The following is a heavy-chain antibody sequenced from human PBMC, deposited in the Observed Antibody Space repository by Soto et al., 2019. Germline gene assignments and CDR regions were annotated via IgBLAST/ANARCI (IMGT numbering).Heavy chain of an antibody. J-gene: IGHJ4*02. CDR3: TRDPLPLKYCSGGSCSGVDC. V-gene: IGHV3-49*03. CDR1: GFTFGDYA. D-gene: IGHD2-15*01. Sequence: GGSLRLSCTASGFTFGDYAMSWFRQAPGKGLEWVGFIRSKAYGGTTEYAASVKGRFTISRDDSKSIAYLQMNSLKTEDTAVYYCTRDPLPLKYCSGGSCSGVDCRAQRTLVTVSS. CDR2: IRSKAYGGTT.